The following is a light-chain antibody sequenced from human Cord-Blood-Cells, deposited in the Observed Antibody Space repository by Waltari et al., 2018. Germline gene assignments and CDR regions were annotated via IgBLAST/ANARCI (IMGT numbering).Light chain of an antibody. V-gene: IGLV2-14*01. CDR3: SSYTSSSTVV. CDR2: EVS. J-gene: IGLJ2*01. CDR1: TSDVGGFNS. Sequence: QSALTHPASVSGSPGQSITISCTAPTSDVGGFNSVSWYQQHPGKAPKLMIYEVSNRPSGVSNRFSGSKSGNTASLTISGLQAEDEADYYCSSYTSSSTVVFGGGTKLTVL.